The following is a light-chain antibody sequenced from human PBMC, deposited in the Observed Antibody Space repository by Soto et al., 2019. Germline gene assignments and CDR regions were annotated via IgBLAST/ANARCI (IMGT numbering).Light chain of an antibody. Sequence: QSALTQPPSASGSPGQSVTISCTGTTSDVGGYNYVSWYQQHPGKAPKLMIYEVSKRPSGVPDRFSGSKSGNTASLTVSGLQADDAADYSCGSYAGGNTDWVFGGGTKLTVL. CDR2: EVS. V-gene: IGLV2-8*01. CDR3: GSYAGGNTDWV. CDR1: TSDVGGYNY. J-gene: IGLJ3*02.